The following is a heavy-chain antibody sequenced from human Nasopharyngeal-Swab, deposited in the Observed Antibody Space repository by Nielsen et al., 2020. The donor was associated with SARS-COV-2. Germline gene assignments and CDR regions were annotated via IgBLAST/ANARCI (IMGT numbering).Heavy chain of an antibody. J-gene: IGHJ6*03. CDR2: IWYDGSNK. V-gene: IGHV3-33*01. Sequence: GESLKISCAASRFTFSSYGMHWVRQAPGKGLEWVAVIWYDGSNKYYADSVKGRFTISRDNSKNTLFLQMNSLRAEDTAVYYCARDPRQWLSLYYYMDVWGKGTTVTVSS. D-gene: IGHD6-19*01. CDR1: RFTFSSYG. CDR3: ARDPRQWLSLYYYMDV.